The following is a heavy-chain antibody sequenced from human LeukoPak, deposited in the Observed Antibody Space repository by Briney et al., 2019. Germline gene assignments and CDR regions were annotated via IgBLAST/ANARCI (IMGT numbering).Heavy chain of an antibody. V-gene: IGHV3-66*02. CDR2: IYSGGST. Sequence: PGGSLRLSCAASGFTVSSNYMSWVRQAPGKGLEWVSVIYSGGSTYYADSVKGRFTISRDNSKNTLYLQMNSLRAEDTAVHYCARSHSRYYFDYWGQGTLVTVSS. J-gene: IGHJ4*02. CDR1: GFTVSSNY. CDR3: ARSHSRYYFDY.